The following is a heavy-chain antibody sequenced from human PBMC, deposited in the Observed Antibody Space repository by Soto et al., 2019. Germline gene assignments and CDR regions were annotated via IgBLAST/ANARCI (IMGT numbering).Heavy chain of an antibody. CDR3: ARQSGLVTWIQLWSFDC. J-gene: IGHJ4*02. Sequence: QVQLVQSGAEVKKPGSSVKVSCKASGGTFSSNVISWVRQAPGHGLEWMGGIIPIFGTANYAQKFQGRVTITADESTSTAYMELSSLRSEDTAVYYCARQSGLVTWIQLWSFDCWGQGTLVTVSS. CDR2: IIPIFGTA. CDR1: GGTFSSNV. V-gene: IGHV1-69*12. D-gene: IGHD5-18*01.